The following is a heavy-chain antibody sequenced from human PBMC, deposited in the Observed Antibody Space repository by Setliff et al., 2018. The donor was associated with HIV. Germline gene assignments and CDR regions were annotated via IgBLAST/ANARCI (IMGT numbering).Heavy chain of an antibody. CDR1: GGSISSHY. D-gene: IGHD3-16*01. J-gene: IGHJ4*02. CDR2: IYYSGST. Sequence: SETLSLTCTVSGGSISSHYWSWIRQPPGKGLEWIGSIYYSGSTNYNPSLKSRVTISVDTSKNQFSLKLSSVTAADTAVYYCARRNVWGDIDYWGQGTLVTVPQ. V-gene: IGHV4-59*11. CDR3: ARRNVWGDIDY.